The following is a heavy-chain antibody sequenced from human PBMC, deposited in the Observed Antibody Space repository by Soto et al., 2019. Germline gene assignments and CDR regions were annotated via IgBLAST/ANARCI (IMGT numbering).Heavy chain of an antibody. V-gene: IGHV1-18*01. J-gene: IGHJ4*02. CDR1: GYTFTSYG. Sequence: QIQLVQSGTEVRKPGASVKVSCQASGYTFTSYGIIWVRQAPGQGLELMGWISGYNNNKNYAQKYQARVTMTTDTSTRTAYMELRSLRSYDTAVYYCARVGAIAPAEGDYWGQGTLVTVSS. CDR3: ARVGAIAPAEGDY. D-gene: IGHD6-13*01. CDR2: ISGYNNNK.